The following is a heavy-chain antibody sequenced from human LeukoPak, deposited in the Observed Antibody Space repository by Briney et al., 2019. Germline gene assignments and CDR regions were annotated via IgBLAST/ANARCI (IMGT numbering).Heavy chain of an antibody. CDR3: AREERDYDFWSGHLGFDY. V-gene: IGHV4-4*07. CDR1: GGSLSSYC. CDR2: IYTSGST. D-gene: IGHD3-3*01. J-gene: IGHJ4*02. Sequence: PSETLSLTCTVSGGSLSSYCWSWIRQPAGKGLEWIGRIYTSGSTNYNPSLKSRVTMSVDTSKNQFSLKLSSVTAADTAVYYCAREERDYDFWSGHLGFDYWGQGTLVTVSS.